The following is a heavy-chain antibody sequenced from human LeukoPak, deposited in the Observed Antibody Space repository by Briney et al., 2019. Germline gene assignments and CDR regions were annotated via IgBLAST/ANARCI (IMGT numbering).Heavy chain of an antibody. V-gene: IGHV3-7*03. CDR2: IKPDGTTK. Sequence: GGSLRLSRTASGFNFGNYGMSWVRQAPGKGLEWVANIKPDGTTKFYVDSVKGRFTISRDNALNSLYLQMNSLRAEDTAIYYCARSIPYGTTWYGRSDYWGQGTLVTVSS. D-gene: IGHD6-13*01. CDR1: GFNFGNYG. CDR3: ARSIPYGTTWYGRSDY. J-gene: IGHJ4*02.